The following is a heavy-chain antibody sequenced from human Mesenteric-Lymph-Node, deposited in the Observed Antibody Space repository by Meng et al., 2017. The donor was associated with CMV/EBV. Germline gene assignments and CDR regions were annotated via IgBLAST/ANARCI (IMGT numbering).Heavy chain of an antibody. CDR2: ISAYNGNT. Sequence: ASVKVSCKASGYPFTSYGISWVRQAPGQGLAWMGWISAYNGNTNYAQKVQGRVTMTTDTSTSTAYMELRSLRSDDTAVYYCARDSYRGTYSDIDHWGQGTLVTVSS. D-gene: IGHD1-26*01. V-gene: IGHV1-18*01. CDR3: ARDSYRGTYSDIDH. CDR1: GYPFTSYG. J-gene: IGHJ4*02.